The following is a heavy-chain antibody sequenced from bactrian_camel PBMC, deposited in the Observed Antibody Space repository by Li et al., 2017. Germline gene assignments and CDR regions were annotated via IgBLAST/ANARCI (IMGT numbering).Heavy chain of an antibody. CDR3: AARPGSSCLGDDWSRVVYYTY. CDR2: LNSVSGA. D-gene: IGHD2*01. V-gene: IGHV3S53*01. Sequence: HVQLVESGGGSVQAGGSLTLSCARSGDTTCRYDMSWYRRGVGLDRELVAHLNSVSGATTADSVKGRFAISRDNAGNSVFLQMNNLKSEDTAIYYCAARPGSSCLGDDWSRVVYYTYWGQGTQVTVS. J-gene: IGHJ4*01. CDR1: GDTTCRYD.